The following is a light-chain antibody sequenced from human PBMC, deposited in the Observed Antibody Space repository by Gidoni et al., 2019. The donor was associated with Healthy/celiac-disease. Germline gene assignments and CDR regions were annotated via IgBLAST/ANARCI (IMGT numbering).Light chain of an antibody. CDR3: GTWDSSLSAPNWV. V-gene: IGLV1-51*01. J-gene: IGLJ3*02. Sequence: QSVLTQPPSVSAAPGQKVTISCSGSSSNIGNNYVSWYQQLPETAPKLLIYDNNKRPSGIPDRFSGSKSGTSATLGITGLQTGDEADYYCGTWDSSLSAPNWVFGGGTKLTVL. CDR2: DNN. CDR1: SSNIGNNY.